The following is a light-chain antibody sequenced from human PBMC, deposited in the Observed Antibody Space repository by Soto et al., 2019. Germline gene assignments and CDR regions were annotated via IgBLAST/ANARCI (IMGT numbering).Light chain of an antibody. CDR3: QSRGTGIE. CDR2: LNSDGSH. CDR1: SGHRSYD. Sequence: QPVLTQSPSASASLGASVKLTCTLSSGHRSYDIAWHQQQPEKGPRYLMRLNSDGSHSKGDGIPDRFSGSSSGAERYLTISSRQSEDEADYYCQSRGTGIEIGGGTKLTVL. J-gene: IGLJ2*01. V-gene: IGLV4-69*01.